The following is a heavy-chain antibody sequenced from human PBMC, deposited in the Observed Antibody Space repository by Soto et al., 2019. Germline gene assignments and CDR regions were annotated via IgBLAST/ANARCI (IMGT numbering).Heavy chain of an antibody. V-gene: IGHV4-34*01. J-gene: IGHJ3*02. D-gene: IGHD3-22*01. CDR2: INHSGST. CDR1: GGSLSDYY. CDR3: ARDYMRITMIVFAFDI. Sequence: SETLSLTCAVYGGSLSDYYWSWIRQPPGKGLEWIGEINHSGSTHSNPSLKSRVTISVDASKNQFSLKLSSVTAADTAVYYCARDYMRITMIVFAFDIWGQGTMVTVSS.